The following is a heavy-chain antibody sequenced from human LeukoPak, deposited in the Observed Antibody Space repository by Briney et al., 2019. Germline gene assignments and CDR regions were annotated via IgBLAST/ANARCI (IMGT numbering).Heavy chain of an antibody. CDR1: GGSISSYY. Sequence: NPSETLSLTCTVSGGSISSYYWSWIRQPPGKGLEWIGYIYYSGSTNYNPSLKSRVTISVDTSKNQFSLKLSSVTAADTAVYYCARDRSHDSSGYYYVTELDAFDIWGQGTMVTVSS. V-gene: IGHV4-59*12. J-gene: IGHJ3*02. CDR3: ARDRSHDSSGYYYVTELDAFDI. CDR2: IYYSGST. D-gene: IGHD3-22*01.